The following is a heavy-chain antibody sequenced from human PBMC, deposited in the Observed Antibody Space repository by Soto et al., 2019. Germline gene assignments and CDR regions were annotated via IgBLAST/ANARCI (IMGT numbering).Heavy chain of an antibody. CDR3: ARAVRSFTWGSYGPYYLDY. CDR2: IYYSGTT. J-gene: IGHJ4*02. V-gene: IGHV4-39*02. CDR1: GGSISSSSYF. Sequence: SETLSLTCTVSGGSISSSSYFWGWIRQPPGKGLEWIGAIYYSGTTYYNVSLKSRLTISIDTSKNHFSLTLTSVTAADTAVYYCARAVRSFTWGSYGPYYLDYWAQGTLVTSPQ. D-gene: IGHD3-16*01.